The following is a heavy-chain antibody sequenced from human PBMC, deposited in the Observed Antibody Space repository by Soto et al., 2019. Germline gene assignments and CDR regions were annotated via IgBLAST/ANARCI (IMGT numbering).Heavy chain of an antibody. J-gene: IGHJ4*02. V-gene: IGHV4-39*01. CDR2: IFYRGST. Sequence: QLQLQESGPGLVDPSETLSLTCTVSGDSITRGNYYWAWIRQPPGKGLEWIGSIFYRGSTYYNPSLKSRVTMSVDTSKNRISLKQKSVTAAETAVFYCARHLPPYVGKASYFDYWGQGTLVTVSS. CDR3: ARHLPPYVGKASYFDY. D-gene: IGHD1-26*01. CDR1: GDSITRGNYY.